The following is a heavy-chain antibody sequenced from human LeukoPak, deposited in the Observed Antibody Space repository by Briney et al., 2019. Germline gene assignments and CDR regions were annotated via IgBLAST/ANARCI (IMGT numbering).Heavy chain of an antibody. J-gene: IGHJ3*02. CDR3: ARIRDGYNSDDAFDI. CDR2: IIPILGIA. V-gene: IGHV1-69*04. D-gene: IGHD5-24*01. CDR1: GGTFSSYA. Sequence: SVKVSCKASGGTFSSYAISWVRQAPGQGLEWMGRIIPILGIANYAQKFQGRVTITADKSTSTAYMELSSLRSEDTAVYYCARIRDGYNSDDAFDIWGQGTMVTASS.